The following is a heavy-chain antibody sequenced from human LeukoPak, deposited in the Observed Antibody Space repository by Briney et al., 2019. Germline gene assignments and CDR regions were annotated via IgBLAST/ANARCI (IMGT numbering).Heavy chain of an antibody. CDR1: GFTFSSYS. CDR3: ARGTRRVVTAIQPFDY. V-gene: IGHV3-21*01. D-gene: IGHD2-21*02. CDR2: ISSSRSYI. J-gene: IGHJ4*02. Sequence: GGSLRLSCAASGFTFSSYSMIWVRQAPGKGLEWASSISSSRSYIYYADSVEGRFTISRDNAKNSLYLQMNSLRAEDTAVYYCARGTRRVVTAIQPFDYWGQGTLVTVSS.